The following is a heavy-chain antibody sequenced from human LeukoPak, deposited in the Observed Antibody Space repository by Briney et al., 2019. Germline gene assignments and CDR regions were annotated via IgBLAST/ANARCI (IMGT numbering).Heavy chain of an antibody. D-gene: IGHD2-15*01. V-gene: IGHV1-69*05. CDR1: GGTFSSYA. CDR3: AGGAYCSGGSCYWEQRRLDY. CDR2: IIPIFGTA. Sequence: SVKVSCKASGGTFSSYAISWVRQAPGQGLEWMGGIIPIFGTANYAQKFQGRVTITTDESTSTAYMELSSLRSEDTAVYYCAGGAYCSGGSCYWEQRRLDYWGQGTLVTVSS. J-gene: IGHJ4*02.